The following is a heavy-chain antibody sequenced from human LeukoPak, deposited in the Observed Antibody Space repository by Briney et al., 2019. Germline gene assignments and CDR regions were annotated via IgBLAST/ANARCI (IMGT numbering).Heavy chain of an antibody. D-gene: IGHD6-13*01. J-gene: IGHJ4*02. Sequence: ASVKVSCKASGYTFTSYAMHWVRQAPGQRLEWMGWINAGNGNTKYSQKLQGRVTMTTDTSTSTAYMELRSLRSDDTAVYYCARDLGIAAAGTFDYWGQGTLVTVSS. V-gene: IGHV1-3*01. CDR1: GYTFTSYA. CDR2: INAGNGNT. CDR3: ARDLGIAAAGTFDY.